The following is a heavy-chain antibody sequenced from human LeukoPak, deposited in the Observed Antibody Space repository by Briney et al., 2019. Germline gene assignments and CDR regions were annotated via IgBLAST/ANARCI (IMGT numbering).Heavy chain of an antibody. J-gene: IGHJ4*02. CDR1: GGSISGSSYY. V-gene: IGHV4-39*01. D-gene: IGHD3-22*01. Sequence: SETLSLTCTVSGGSISGSSYYWGWVRQPPGKGLEWIGSIYHSGNNPPLKSRVTISVDTAKNQSSLKLSSVTAADTAVYYCARWDGTGYYYGNWGQGTLVTVSS. CDR2: IYHSG. CDR3: ARWDGTGYYYGN.